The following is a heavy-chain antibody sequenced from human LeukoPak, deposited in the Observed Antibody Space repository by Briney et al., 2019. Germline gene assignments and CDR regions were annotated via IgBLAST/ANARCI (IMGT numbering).Heavy chain of an antibody. CDR3: ASEWLDRGGAFDI. J-gene: IGHJ3*02. D-gene: IGHD5-12*01. CDR2: IYSGGST. Sequence: PGGSLRLSCAASGVNVSTNYMSWVRQAPGKGLEWVSVIYSGGSTYYADSVKGRFTISRDSSKTTLYLQMNSLRTEDTAVYYCASEWLDRGGAFDIRGQGTMVTVSS. CDR1: GVNVSTNY. V-gene: IGHV3-53*01.